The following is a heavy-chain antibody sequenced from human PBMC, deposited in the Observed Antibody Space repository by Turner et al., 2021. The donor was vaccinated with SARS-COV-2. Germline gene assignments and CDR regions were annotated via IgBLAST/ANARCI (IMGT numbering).Heavy chain of an antibody. CDR1: GFTFRSYA. CDR2: ISGSGGIT. D-gene: IGHD2-2*01. CDR3: AKDRVGGPIIVVPAATLDY. Sequence: EVPLLESGGGLVQPGGSLRLSCAASGFTFRSYAMSWVRQAQGKGLEWVSAISGSGGITYYADSVKGRFTISRDNSKNTLYLQMNSLRTEDTAVYYCAKDRVGGPIIVVPAATLDYWGQGTLVTVSS. V-gene: IGHV3-23*01. J-gene: IGHJ4*02.